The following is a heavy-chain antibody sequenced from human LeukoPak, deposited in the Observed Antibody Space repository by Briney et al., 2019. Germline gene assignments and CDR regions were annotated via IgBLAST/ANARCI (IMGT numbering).Heavy chain of an antibody. V-gene: IGHV1-46*01. CDR3: ARVALPNYYDSSGHFDY. CDR1: GYTFTSYY. CDR2: INPSGGST. J-gene: IGHJ4*02. D-gene: IGHD3-22*01. Sequence: ASVKVSCKASGYTFTSYYMHWVRQAPGQGLQWMGMINPSGGSTSYAQKFQGRVTMTRDTSTSTVYMELSSLRSGDTALYYCARVALPNYYDSSGHFDYWGQGTLVTVSS.